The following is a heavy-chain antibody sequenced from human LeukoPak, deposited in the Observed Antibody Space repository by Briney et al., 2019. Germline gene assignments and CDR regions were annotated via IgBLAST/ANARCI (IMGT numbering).Heavy chain of an antibody. CDR3: ASGREYFGSGSHDDAFDM. V-gene: IGHV1-2*02. J-gene: IGHJ3*02. CDR1: GYAFTVYY. CDR2: INPNSGGT. D-gene: IGHD3-10*01. Sequence: GASVTVSCKASGYAFTVYYLHWVRQAPGQGLEWMGWINPNSGGTNSAQNLQGRVTMIRDTSITTAYMELNSLRSDDTAVYYCASGREYFGSGSHDDAFDMWGQGTMVTVSS.